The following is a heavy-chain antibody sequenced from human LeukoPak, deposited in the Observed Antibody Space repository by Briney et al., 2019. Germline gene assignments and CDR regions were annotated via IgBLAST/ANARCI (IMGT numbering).Heavy chain of an antibody. V-gene: IGHV4-39*01. CDR3: ARAYYGSGSYHL. CDR2: IYYSGST. Sequence: SETLSLTCTVSGGSISSSSYYWGWIRQPPGKGLEWIGSIYYSGSTHYNPSLKSRVTISVDTSKNQFSLKLSSVTAADTAVYYCARAYYGSGSYHLWGQGTLVTVSS. CDR1: GGSISSSSYY. D-gene: IGHD3-10*01. J-gene: IGHJ4*02.